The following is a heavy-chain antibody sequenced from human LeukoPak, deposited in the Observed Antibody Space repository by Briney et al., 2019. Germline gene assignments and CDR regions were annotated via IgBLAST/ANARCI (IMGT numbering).Heavy chain of an antibody. V-gene: IGHV3-23*01. CDR1: GFTFSSYA. CDR3: AKVILGDYYDSSGYSDY. J-gene: IGHJ4*02. Sequence: GRSLRLSCAASGFTFSSYAMSWVRQAPGKGLEWVSAISGSGGSTYYADSVKGRFTISRDNSKNTLYLQMNSLRAEDTAVYYCAKVILGDYYDSSGYSDYWGQGTLVTVSS. D-gene: IGHD3-22*01. CDR2: ISGSGGST.